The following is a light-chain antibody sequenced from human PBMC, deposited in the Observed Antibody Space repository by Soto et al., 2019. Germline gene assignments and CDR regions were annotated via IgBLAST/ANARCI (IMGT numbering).Light chain of an antibody. CDR3: SSYTRSSPVV. CDR2: DVS. V-gene: IGLV2-14*01. Sequence: QSALTQPASVSGSPGHSITSSCTGTSSDVGGYNYVSWYQQHPGKAPKLMIYDVSHRPSGVSNRFSGSKSGNTASLPISGLQAEDEADYYCSSYTRSSPVVFGGGTKLTVL. CDR1: SSDVGGYNY. J-gene: IGLJ2*01.